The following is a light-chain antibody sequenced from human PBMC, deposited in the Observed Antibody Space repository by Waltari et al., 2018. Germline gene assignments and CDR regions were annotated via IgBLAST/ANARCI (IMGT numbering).Light chain of an antibody. Sequence: QTVVTQEPSFPVSPGGTVTLTCGLTSGSVPTLYYHSGYQQTPGQAPRTLIYSTNTRSSGVPDRFSGSILGNKAALAITGAQADDESDYYCVLYMGSGISVFGGGTKLTVL. CDR2: STN. V-gene: IGLV8-61*01. CDR3: VLYMGSGISV. CDR1: SGSVPTLYY. J-gene: IGLJ3*02.